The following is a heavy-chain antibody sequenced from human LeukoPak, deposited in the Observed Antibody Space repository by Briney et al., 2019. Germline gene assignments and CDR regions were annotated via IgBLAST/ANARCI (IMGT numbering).Heavy chain of an antibody. J-gene: IGHJ4*02. CDR2: INPNSGGT. CDR1: GFTFTGYL. Sequence: GASVKVSCKASGFTFTGYLIHWVRQAPGQGLEYMGWINPNSGGTNYARKFQDRLTMTRDTSTSTASLELSSLRSDDTAVYYCARDLSTSATWELDFWGQGTLVTVSS. CDR3: ARDLSTSATWELDF. D-gene: IGHD6-25*01. V-gene: IGHV1-2*02.